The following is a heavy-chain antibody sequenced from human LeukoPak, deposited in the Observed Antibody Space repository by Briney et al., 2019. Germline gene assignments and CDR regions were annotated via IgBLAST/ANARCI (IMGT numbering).Heavy chain of an antibody. Sequence: SEALSLTCTVSDGSISSYYWSWIRQPPGKGLEWIGYIYYSGSTNYNPSLKSRVTISVDTSKNQFSLKLSSVTAADTAVYYCARGRTTNLWFGELFRNWYFDLWGRGTLVTVSS. V-gene: IGHV4-59*01. CDR3: ARGRTTNLWFGELFRNWYFDL. D-gene: IGHD3-10*01. CDR2: IYYSGST. CDR1: DGSISSYY. J-gene: IGHJ2*01.